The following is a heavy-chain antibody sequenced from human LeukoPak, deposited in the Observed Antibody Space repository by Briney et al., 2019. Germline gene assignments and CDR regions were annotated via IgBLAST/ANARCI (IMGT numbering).Heavy chain of an antibody. Sequence: GGSLRLSCEGSAFIFSGHWMNWVRQTPGKGLEWVASIKEDGSERQYVDSVKGRFSISRDNTKGSLFLQLNSLRAEDTAVYYCAKKFRGTTVISGDYFDYWGQGTLVTVSS. CDR1: AFIFSGHW. CDR2: IKEDGSER. J-gene: IGHJ4*02. CDR3: AKKFRGTTVISGDYFDY. D-gene: IGHD4-17*01. V-gene: IGHV3-7*03.